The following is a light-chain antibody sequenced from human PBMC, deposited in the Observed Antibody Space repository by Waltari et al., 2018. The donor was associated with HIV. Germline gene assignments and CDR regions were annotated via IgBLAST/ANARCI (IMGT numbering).Light chain of an antibody. J-gene: IGLJ2*01. V-gene: IGLV1-47*02. CDR3: STWDDSLGGVL. CDR1: QSNIGGNN. CDR2: DNN. Sequence: QSVLTQPPSASGTPGQRITVSCSGSQSNIGGNNVHWYQQSPGMAPQILMYDNNRRPSGVPDRFSGSKSGTSASLAISGLRSEDEADYFCSTWDDSLGGVLFGGGTKLTVL.